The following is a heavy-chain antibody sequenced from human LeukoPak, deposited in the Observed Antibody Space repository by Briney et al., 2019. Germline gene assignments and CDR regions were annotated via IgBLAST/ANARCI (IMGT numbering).Heavy chain of an antibody. V-gene: IGHV4-59*01. CDR3: ARDGCSGGSCYSWFDP. CDR2: IYYSGST. D-gene: IGHD2-15*01. J-gene: IGHJ5*02. Sequence: PSETLSLTCTVSGGSISSYYWSWIRQPPGEGLEWIGYIYYSGSTNYNPSLKSRVTISVDTSKNQFSLKLSSVTAADTAVYYCARDGCSGGSCYSWFDPWGQGTLVTVSS. CDR1: GGSISSYY.